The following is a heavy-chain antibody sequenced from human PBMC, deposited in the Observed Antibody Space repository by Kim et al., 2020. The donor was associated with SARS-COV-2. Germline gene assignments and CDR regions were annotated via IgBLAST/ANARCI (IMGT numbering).Heavy chain of an antibody. V-gene: IGHV3-49*03. D-gene: IGHD2-15*01. J-gene: IGHJ6*03. Sequence: GGSLRLSCTASGFTFGDYAMSWFRQAPGKGLEWVGFIRSKAYGGTTEYAASVKGRFTISRDDSKSIAYLQMNSLKTEDTAVYYCTREGYCSGGSCYSLYYYYYMDVWGKGTTVTVSS. CDR1: GFTFGDYA. CDR2: IRSKAYGGTT. CDR3: TREGYCSGGSCYSLYYYYYMDV.